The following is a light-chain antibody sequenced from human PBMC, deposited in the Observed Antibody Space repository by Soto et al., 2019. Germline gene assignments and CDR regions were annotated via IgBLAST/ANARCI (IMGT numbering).Light chain of an antibody. J-gene: IGKJ1*01. CDR3: QQAGSFPPT. CDR1: QGISSW. Sequence: DIPMTQSPSSVSASVGDRVTITCRASQGISSWLAWYQQKPGKAPELLIYTASSLQSGVPSRFSGSGSGTDFTLTISSLQAEDSATYFCQQAGSFPPTFGQGTKVEIK. CDR2: TAS. V-gene: IGKV1-12*01.